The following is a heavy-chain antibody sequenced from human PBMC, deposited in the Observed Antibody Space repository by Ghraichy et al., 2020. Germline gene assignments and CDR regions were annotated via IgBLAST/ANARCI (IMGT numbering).Heavy chain of an antibody. CDR3: VKNEAVQTASTTLWGLFDL. Sequence: GESLNISCAASGFTFSRCAMSWVRQAPGKGLEWVSTINIYGDHTYYADSVKGRFTISRDNSRNALSLHINSLRADDTAVYYCVKNEAVQTASTTLWGLFDLWCQGTLVTVSS. V-gene: IGHV3-23*01. J-gene: IGHJ4*02. D-gene: IGHD1-26*01. CDR2: INIYGDHT. CDR1: GFTFSRCA.